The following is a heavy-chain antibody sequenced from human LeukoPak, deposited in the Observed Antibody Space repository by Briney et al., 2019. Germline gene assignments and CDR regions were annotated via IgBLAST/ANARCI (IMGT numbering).Heavy chain of an antibody. Sequence: GASVKVSCKASGYTFTSYAMNWVRQAPGQGLEWMGWISTNTGNPTYAQGFTGRFVFSLDTSVSTAYLQISSLKAEDTAVYYCARGLSYYGSGDYYYYYYMDVWGKGTTVTVSS. V-gene: IGHV7-4-1*02. CDR2: ISTNTGNP. D-gene: IGHD3-10*01. J-gene: IGHJ6*03. CDR1: GYTFTSYA. CDR3: ARGLSYYGSGDYYYYYYMDV.